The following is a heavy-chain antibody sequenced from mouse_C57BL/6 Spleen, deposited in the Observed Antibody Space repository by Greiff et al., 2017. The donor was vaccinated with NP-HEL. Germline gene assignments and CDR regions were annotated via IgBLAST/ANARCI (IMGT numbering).Heavy chain of an antibody. D-gene: IGHD3-3*01. CDR1: GFTFSDYG. V-gene: IGHV5-17*01. Sequence: LVESGGGLVKPGGSLKLSCAASGFTFSDYGMHWVRQAPEKGLEWVAYISSGSSTIYYADTVKGRFTISRDNAQNTLFLQMTSLRSEDTAMYYCARPGTGYFDYWGQGTTLTVSS. J-gene: IGHJ2*01. CDR3: ARPGTGYFDY. CDR2: ISSGSSTI.